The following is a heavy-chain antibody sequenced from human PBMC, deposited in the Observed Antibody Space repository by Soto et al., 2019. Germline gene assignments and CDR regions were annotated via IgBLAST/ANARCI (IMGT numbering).Heavy chain of an antibody. D-gene: IGHD3-22*01. CDR1: GGSCSCYY. CDR3: ARDPTTIIGFKRYYFDY. CDR2: INHSGST. Sequence: PSATLSLTWPVYGGSCSCYYWSWSPQPPGKGLEWIGEINHSGSTNYNPSLKSRVTISVDTSKNQFSLKLSSVTAADTAVYYCARDPTTIIGFKRYYFDYWGQGTLVTVSS. V-gene: IGHV4-34*01. J-gene: IGHJ4*02.